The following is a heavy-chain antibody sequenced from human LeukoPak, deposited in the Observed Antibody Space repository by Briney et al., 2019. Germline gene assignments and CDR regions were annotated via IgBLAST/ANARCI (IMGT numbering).Heavy chain of an antibody. V-gene: IGHV3-53*01. CDR1: GFTVRSHF. D-gene: IGHD2-2*01. CDR2: LDTGGAT. CDR3: AKDSCASTSCYALTTLNYMDI. J-gene: IGHJ6*03. Sequence: GGSLRLSCAVSGFTVRSHFMAWVRQAPGKGLEWVSVLDTGGATHYADSVKGRFTISRDNTWNTLFLQMNSLRDEDTAVYFCAKDSCASTSCYALTTLNYMDIWGKGTTVTVSS.